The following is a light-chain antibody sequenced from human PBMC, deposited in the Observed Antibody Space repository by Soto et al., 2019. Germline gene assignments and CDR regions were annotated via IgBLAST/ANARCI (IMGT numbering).Light chain of an antibody. V-gene: IGKV1-33*01. J-gene: IGKJ1*01. CDR2: DAF. Sequence: DIQMIQSPSSLSASIGDRVTITCQAIHDIDNFLNWYQQKPGKAPKLLIYDAFNLETGVPSRFSGSGSGTDFTLTISILQPEDIATYYCQHYDFLLRRTFGQGTKVEIK. CDR3: QHYDFLLRRT. CDR1: HDIDNF.